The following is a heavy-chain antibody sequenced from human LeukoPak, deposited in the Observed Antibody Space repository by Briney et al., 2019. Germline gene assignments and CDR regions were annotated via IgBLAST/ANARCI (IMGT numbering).Heavy chain of an antibody. D-gene: IGHD5-12*01. CDR1: GGSISSYY. V-gene: IGHV4-59*01. CDR3: ARGERWLRVSNYFDY. CDR2: IYYSGST. J-gene: IGHJ4*02. Sequence: SETLSLTCTVSGGSISSYYWSWIRQPPGKGLEWIGYIYYSGSTNYNPSLKSRVTISVDTSKNQFSLKLSSVTAADTAVYYCARGERWLRVSNYFDYWGQGTLVTVSS.